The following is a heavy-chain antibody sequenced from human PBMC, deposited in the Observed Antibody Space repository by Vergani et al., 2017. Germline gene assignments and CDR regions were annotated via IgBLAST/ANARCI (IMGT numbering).Heavy chain of an antibody. D-gene: IGHD2-15*01. J-gene: IGHJ4*02. CDR2: IHTSGST. CDR3: ARESCLGGSCYRPLFDY. CDR1: GGSINSHNYH. V-gene: IGHV4-61*02. Sequence: QVQLQESGPGLVKPSQTLSLTCTVSGGSINSHNYHWSWIRPPAGKGLEWIGRIHTSGSTNYNPSLKSRVPMSEDTSKNQFSLKLTSVTAADTAVYFCARESCLGGSCYRPLFDYWGQGILGTVSS.